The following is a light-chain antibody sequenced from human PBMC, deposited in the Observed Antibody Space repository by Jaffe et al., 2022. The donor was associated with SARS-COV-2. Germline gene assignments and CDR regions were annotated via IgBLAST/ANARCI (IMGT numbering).Light chain of an antibody. Sequence: QSVLTQPPSVSGAPGQRVTLSCAGNNSNIGAGYNVNWYRQFPGTAPKLVIYDDSSRPAGVPDRFSGSKSGSSASLAISGLQAEDEADYYCQTYDSNVRGLVFGGGTKVTVL. CDR3: QTYDSNVRGLV. CDR2: DDS. V-gene: IGLV1-40*01. CDR1: NSNIGAGYN. J-gene: IGLJ2*01.